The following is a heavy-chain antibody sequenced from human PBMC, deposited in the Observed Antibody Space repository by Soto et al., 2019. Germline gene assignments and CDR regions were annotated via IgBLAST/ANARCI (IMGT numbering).Heavy chain of an antibody. Sequence: PGGSLRLSCAASGFTFSSYAMHWVRQAPGKGLEWVAVISYDGSNKYYADSVKGRFTISRDNSKNTLYLQMNSLRAEDTAVYYCARDLAVAVGGMDVWGQGTTVTVSS. D-gene: IGHD2-15*01. J-gene: IGHJ6*02. CDR2: ISYDGSNK. CDR1: GFTFSSYA. V-gene: IGHV3-30-3*01. CDR3: ARDLAVAVGGMDV.